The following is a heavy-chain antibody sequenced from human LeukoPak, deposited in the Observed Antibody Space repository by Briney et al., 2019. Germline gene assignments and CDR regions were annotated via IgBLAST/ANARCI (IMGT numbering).Heavy chain of an antibody. CDR2: INHSGST. J-gene: IGHJ4*02. Sequence: PSETLSLTCAVYGGSFSGYYWSWIRQPPGKGLEWIGEINHSGSTNYNPSLKSRVTISVDTSKNQFSLKLSSVTAADTAVYYCARGSHAGCFDYWGQGTLVTVSS. D-gene: IGHD3-10*01. CDR1: GGSFSGYY. CDR3: ARGSHAGCFDY. V-gene: IGHV4-34*01.